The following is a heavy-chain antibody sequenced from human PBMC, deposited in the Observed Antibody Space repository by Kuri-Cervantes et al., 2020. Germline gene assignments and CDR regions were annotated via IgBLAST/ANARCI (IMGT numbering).Heavy chain of an antibody. J-gene: IGHJ6*02. CDR3: ARGSGYSSGWSLWYYYYGMDV. CDR1: GFTFSSHG. V-gene: IGHV3-30*03. D-gene: IGHD6-19*01. CDR2: ISYDGSNK. Sequence: GGSLRLSCAASGFTFSSHGMHWVRQAPGKGLEWVAVISYDGSNKYYADSVKGRFTISRDNSKNTLYLQMNSLRAEDTAVYYCARGSGYSSGWSLWYYYYGMDVWGQGTTVTVSS.